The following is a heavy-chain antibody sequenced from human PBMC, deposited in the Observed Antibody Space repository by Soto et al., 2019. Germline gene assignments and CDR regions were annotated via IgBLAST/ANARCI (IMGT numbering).Heavy chain of an antibody. Sequence: SETLSLTCTVSGGSISSGGYYWSWIRQHPGKGLEWIGYIYYSGSTYYNPSLKSRVTISVDTSKNQFSLKLSSVTAADTAVYYCVRGSVVAATLFDYWGQGTLVTVSS. J-gene: IGHJ4*02. D-gene: IGHD2-15*01. CDR3: VRGSVVAATLFDY. V-gene: IGHV4-31*03. CDR1: GGSISSGGYY. CDR2: IYYSGST.